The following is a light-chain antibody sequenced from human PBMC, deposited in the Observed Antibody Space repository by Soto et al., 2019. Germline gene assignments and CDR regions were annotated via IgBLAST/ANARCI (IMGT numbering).Light chain of an antibody. CDR1: QVISTS. J-gene: IGKJ1*01. Sequence: DIQMTQSPSSLSASVGNRVTITCRASQVISTSLAWYQVKPGKAPKLLIYAASTLESGVPSRFSGSGSGTEFTLTISSLQPDDFATYYCQHYNSYSEAFGQGTKV. CDR2: AAS. V-gene: IGKV1-9*01. CDR3: QHYNSYSEA.